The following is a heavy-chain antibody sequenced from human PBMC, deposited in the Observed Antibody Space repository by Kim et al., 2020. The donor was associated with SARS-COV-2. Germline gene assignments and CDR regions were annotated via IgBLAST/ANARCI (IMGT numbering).Heavy chain of an antibody. D-gene: IGHD6-19*01. CDR3: AKDRDSSGWAFDY. V-gene: IGHV3-9*01. Sequence: EAVKVAVTISRDTSKNALYLQMNSLRAEDTALYYCAKDRDSSGWAFDYWGQGTLVTVSS. J-gene: IGHJ4*02.